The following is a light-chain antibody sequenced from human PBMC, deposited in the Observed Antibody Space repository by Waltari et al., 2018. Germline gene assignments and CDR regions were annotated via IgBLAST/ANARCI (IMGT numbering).Light chain of an antibody. J-gene: IGKJ1*01. CDR1: QSVGIW. CDR2: KAS. Sequence: TCRASQSVGIWLAWQQQKPGKAPKVLIYKASTLESGVPSRFSGSGSGTDFTLTINNLQPEDIATYYCHQYKTSVRTFGQGTKVEIK. CDR3: HQYKTSVRT. V-gene: IGKV1-5*03.